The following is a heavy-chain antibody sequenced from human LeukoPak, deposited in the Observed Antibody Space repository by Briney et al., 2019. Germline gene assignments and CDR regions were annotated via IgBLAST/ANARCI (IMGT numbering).Heavy chain of an antibody. CDR2: ISPYNGNT. CDR1: GYTYTNYG. V-gene: IGHV1-18*01. CDR3: AGLGYGANFIHY. Sequence: ASAKVSCKASGYTYTNYGISGVRQAPGQGLEWMGWISPYNGNTHYAQKFQGRVTMTTDTSTSTVYMELRSLRSDDTAVYYCAGLGYGANFIHYWGQGTLVTVSS. D-gene: IGHD4-23*01. J-gene: IGHJ4*02.